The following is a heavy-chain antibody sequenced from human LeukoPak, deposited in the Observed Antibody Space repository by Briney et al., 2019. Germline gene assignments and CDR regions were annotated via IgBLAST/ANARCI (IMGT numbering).Heavy chain of an antibody. CDR2: INPNIGGT. Sequence: GASVKVSCRASGYKFTGYYLHWVRQAPGQGLEWMGWINPNIGGTHYAQKFRGRVTMTRDTSINTAYMELSSLTSDDTAVYYCARDLRTYSSTLYYYYYGMDVWGQGTTVTVSS. CDR1: GYKFTGYY. D-gene: IGHD6-13*01. CDR3: ARDLRTYSSTLYYYYYGMDV. J-gene: IGHJ6*02. V-gene: IGHV1-2*02.